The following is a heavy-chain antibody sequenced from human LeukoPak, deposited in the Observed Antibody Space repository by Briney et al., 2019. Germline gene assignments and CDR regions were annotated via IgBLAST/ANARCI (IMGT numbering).Heavy chain of an antibody. CDR3: ARDLDYGEKSEDY. D-gene: IGHD4/OR15-4a*01. V-gene: IGHV1-46*01. CDR2: INLSGGST. CDR1: GFTFINYY. Sequence: ASVKVSCKASGFTFINYYMHWVRQAPGQGLEWLGIINLSGGSTHYPQKFQDRVTMTRDTSTSTVYMELSSLRSEDTAVYYCARDLDYGEKSEDYWGQGTLDTVSS. J-gene: IGHJ4*02.